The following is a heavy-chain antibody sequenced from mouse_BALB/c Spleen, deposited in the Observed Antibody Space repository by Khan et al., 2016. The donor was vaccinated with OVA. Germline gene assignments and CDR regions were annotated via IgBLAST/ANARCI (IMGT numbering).Heavy chain of an antibody. J-gene: IGHJ4*01. CDR1: GYTFTSHT. V-gene: IGHV1-4*01. D-gene: IGHD1-2*01. CDR2: INPRSGYT. Sequence: QVQLQQSGAELARPGASVKMSCKASGYTFTSHTMHWVKQRPGQGLEWIGYINPRSGYTNYSQKFNDKATLTTDKSSSPAYMQLSSLTSEDSAVYYGARRTAGYAFDYWGQGTSVTVSS. CDR3: ARRTAGYAFDY.